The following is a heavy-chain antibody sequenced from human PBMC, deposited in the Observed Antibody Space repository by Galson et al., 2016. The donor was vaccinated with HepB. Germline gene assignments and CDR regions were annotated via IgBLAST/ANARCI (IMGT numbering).Heavy chain of an antibody. CDR2: IKPDGREK. Sequence: SLRLSCAASGFTFSTSWMSWVRQAPGKGLEWVANIKPDGREKYYVDSVKGRFTISRDDSKNTLYLQMNSLRAEDTAVYYCARDRNSGSFYAYFQHWGQGTLVTVSS. J-gene: IGHJ1*01. CDR3: ARDRNSGSFYAYFQH. V-gene: IGHV3-7*01. D-gene: IGHD1-26*01. CDR1: GFTFSTSW.